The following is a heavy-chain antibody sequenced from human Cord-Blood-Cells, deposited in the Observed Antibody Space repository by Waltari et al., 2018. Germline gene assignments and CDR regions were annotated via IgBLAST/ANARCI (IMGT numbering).Heavy chain of an antibody. CDR2: INPNRGGT. CDR1: GYTFTGYY. D-gene: IGHD3-3*01. Sequence: QVQLVQSGAEVKKPGASVKVSCKASGYTFTGYYMHWVRQAPGQGLEWMGWINPNRGGTNYAQKVQGRVTMTRDTSISTAYMELSRLRSDDTAVYYCARVPDYDFWSGYYHYFDYWGQGTLVTVSS. CDR3: ARVPDYDFWSGYYHYFDY. J-gene: IGHJ4*02. V-gene: IGHV1-2*02.